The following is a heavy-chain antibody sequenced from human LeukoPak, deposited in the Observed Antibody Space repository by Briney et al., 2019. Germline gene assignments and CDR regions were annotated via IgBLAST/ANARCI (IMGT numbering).Heavy chain of an antibody. CDR2: INPNSGDT. CDR1: GYTLTEYY. CDR3: ARNRHWNQGNFDY. Sequence: ASVKVSCKASGYTLTEYYIHWVRQAPGQGLEWMGWINPNSGDTNYAQKFQGRVTMTRDTSINTAFMELSRLRSDDTAVYYCARNRHWNQGNFDYWGQGTLVTVSS. D-gene: IGHD1-1*01. V-gene: IGHV1-2*02. J-gene: IGHJ4*02.